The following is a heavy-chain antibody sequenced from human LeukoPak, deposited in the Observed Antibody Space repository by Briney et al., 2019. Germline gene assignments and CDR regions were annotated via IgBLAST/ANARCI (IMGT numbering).Heavy chain of an antibody. D-gene: IGHD3-10*01. CDR2: IYSGGST. Sequence: GGSLRLSCAASGFTFSSYWMSWVRQAPGKGLEWVSVIYSGGSTYYADSVKGRFTISRDNSKNSLYLQMNSLRAEDTAVYYCARDSMVRGVIVYGMDVWGQGTTVTVPS. CDR1: GFTFSSYW. J-gene: IGHJ6*02. CDR3: ARDSMVRGVIVYGMDV. V-gene: IGHV3-66*01.